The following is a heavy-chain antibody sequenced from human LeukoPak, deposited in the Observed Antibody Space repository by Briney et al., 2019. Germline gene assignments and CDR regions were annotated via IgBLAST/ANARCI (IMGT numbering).Heavy chain of an antibody. Sequence: ASVKVSCKASGYTFTSYDINWVRQATGQGLEWMVCMNPNSGNTGYAQKFQGRVTMTRNTSISTAYMELSSLRSEDTAVYYCASQRTSGSVYYYYYGMDVWGQGTTVTVSS. J-gene: IGHJ6*02. D-gene: IGHD3-10*01. CDR3: ASQRTSGSVYYYYYGMDV. CDR1: GYTFTSYD. V-gene: IGHV1-8*01. CDR2: MNPNSGNT.